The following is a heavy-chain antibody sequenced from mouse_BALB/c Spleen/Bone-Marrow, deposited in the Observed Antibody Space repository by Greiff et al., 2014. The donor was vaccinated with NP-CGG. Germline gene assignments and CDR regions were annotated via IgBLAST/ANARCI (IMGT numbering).Heavy chain of an antibody. D-gene: IGHD1-1*01. CDR2: VNPNNGGT. CDR1: GYSFTGYY. CDR3: ASIYGGWAMDY. J-gene: IGHJ4*01. Sequence: EVKLQESGPGLVKPGASVKISCKASGYSFTGYYMHWVKQSHGKSLEWIGRVNPNNGGTSYNQKFKGKAILTVDKSSSTAYMELRSLTSEDSAVYYCASIYGGWAMDYWGQGTSVTVSS. V-gene: IGHV1-26*01.